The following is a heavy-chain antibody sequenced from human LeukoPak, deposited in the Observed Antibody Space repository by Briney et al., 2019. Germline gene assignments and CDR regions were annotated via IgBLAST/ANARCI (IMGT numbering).Heavy chain of an antibody. D-gene: IGHD3-10*01. CDR3: ARHGSGSYYRPPYYYYMDV. CDR2: ICPGDSDT. Sequence: PGESLKISCKGSGYSFTSYWIGWVRQMPGKGLEWMGIICPGDSDTRYSPSFQGQVTISADKSISTAYLQWSSLKASDTAMYYCARHGSGSYYRPPYYYYMDVWGKGTTVTISS. V-gene: IGHV5-51*01. CDR1: GYSFTSYW. J-gene: IGHJ6*03.